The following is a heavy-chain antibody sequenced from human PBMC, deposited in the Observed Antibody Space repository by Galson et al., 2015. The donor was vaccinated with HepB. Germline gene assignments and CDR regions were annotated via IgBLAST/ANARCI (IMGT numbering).Heavy chain of an antibody. CDR3: AQAGDSPAFDY. Sequence: SVKVSCKASGYTFTGYYMHWVRQAPGQGLEWMGWINPNSGDTNYAQKFQGRVTMTRDTSINTAYMELSRLRSDDTVVYYCAQAGDSPAFDYWGQGTLVTVSS. J-gene: IGHJ4*02. CDR2: INPNSGDT. V-gene: IGHV1-2*02. D-gene: IGHD6-19*01. CDR1: GYTFTGYY.